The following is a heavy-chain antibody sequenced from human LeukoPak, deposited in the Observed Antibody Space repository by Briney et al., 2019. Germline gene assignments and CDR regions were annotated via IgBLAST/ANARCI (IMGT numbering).Heavy chain of an antibody. J-gene: IGHJ5*02. Sequence: GGSLRLSCAASGFTFSSYWMHWVCQAPGKGLVWDSRINSDGSSTSYADSVKGRFTISGDNAKNTLYLQMNSLRAEDTAVYYCARVAARLNWFDPWGQGTLVTVSS. CDR2: INSDGSST. CDR3: ARVAARLNWFDP. D-gene: IGHD6-6*01. V-gene: IGHV3-74*01. CDR1: GFTFSSYW.